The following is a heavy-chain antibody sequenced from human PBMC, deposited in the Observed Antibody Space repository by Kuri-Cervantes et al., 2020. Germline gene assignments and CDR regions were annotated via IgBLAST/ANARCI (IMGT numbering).Heavy chain of an antibody. Sequence: GESLKISCAASGFTFSSYAMHWVRQAPGKGLEWVAVISYDGSNKYYADSVKGRFTISRDDSKNTLYLQMNSLKTEDTAVYYCTTDRVSGSWGYWGQGTLVTVSS. CDR1: GFTFSSYA. V-gene: IGHV3-30-3*01. CDR3: TTDRVSGSWGY. CDR2: ISYDGSNK. D-gene: IGHD1-26*01. J-gene: IGHJ4*02.